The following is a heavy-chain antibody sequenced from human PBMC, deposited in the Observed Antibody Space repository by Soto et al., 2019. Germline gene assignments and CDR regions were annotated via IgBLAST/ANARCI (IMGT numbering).Heavy chain of an antibody. CDR1: GGSFGGYY. Sequence: SETLSLTCAVYGGSFGGYYWSWIRQPPGKGLEWIGEINHSGSTNYNPSLKSRVTISVDTSKNQFSLKLSSVTAADTAVYYCARGGSWYYDFWSGYPQGWFDPWGQGTLVTVSS. CDR3: ARGGSWYYDFWSGYPQGWFDP. V-gene: IGHV4-34*01. J-gene: IGHJ5*02. CDR2: INHSGST. D-gene: IGHD3-3*01.